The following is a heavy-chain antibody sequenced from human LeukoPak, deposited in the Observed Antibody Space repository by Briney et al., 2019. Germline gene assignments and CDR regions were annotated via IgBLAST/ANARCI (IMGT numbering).Heavy chain of an antibody. Sequence: PSETLSLTCAVYGGSFSGYYWSWIRQPPGKGLEWIGEINHSGSTNYNPSLKCRVTISVDTSKNQFSLKLSSVTAADTAVYYCARPHRSYDNEGFDYWGQGTLVTVSS. CDR3: ARPHRSYDNEGFDY. D-gene: IGHD3-22*01. V-gene: IGHV4-34*01. J-gene: IGHJ4*02. CDR2: INHSGST. CDR1: GGSFSGYY.